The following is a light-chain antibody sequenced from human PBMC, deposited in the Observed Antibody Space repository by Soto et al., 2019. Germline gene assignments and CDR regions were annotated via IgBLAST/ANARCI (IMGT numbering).Light chain of an antibody. CDR2: DAS. CDR1: HSVTRY. CDR3: QQYGSSPSWT. J-gene: IGKJ1*01. V-gene: IGKV3-20*01. Sequence: IVLTQSAGTLSLSPGERATLSCRASHSVTRYVAWYQQKPGQAPRLLISDASGRATGIPDRFSGSGSETDFTPTISRLEPEDFAVYYCQQYGSSPSWTFGQGTKVDIK.